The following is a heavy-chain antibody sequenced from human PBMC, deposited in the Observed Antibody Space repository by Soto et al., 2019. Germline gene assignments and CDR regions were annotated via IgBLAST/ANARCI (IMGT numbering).Heavy chain of an antibody. CDR3: ARGRYCLTGRCFPNWFDS. CDR1: GDSISTVDYF. J-gene: IGHJ5*01. Sequence: QVQLLESGPGLVKPSQTLSLTCSVSGDSISTVDYFWAWIRQPPGQALEYIGYIYKSATTYYNPSFESRVAISLDTSKSQVSLNVTAVTAADTAVYFCARGRYCLTGRCFPNWFDSWGQGTLVTVSS. D-gene: IGHD2-15*01. CDR2: IYKSATT. V-gene: IGHV4-30-4*01.